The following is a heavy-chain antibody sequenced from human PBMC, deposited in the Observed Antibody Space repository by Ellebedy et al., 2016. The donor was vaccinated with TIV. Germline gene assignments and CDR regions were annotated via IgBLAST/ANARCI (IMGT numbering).Heavy chain of an antibody. J-gene: IGHJ3*02. Sequence: GESLKISCAASGFTFSSYALHWVRQAPGKGLEWVAIISYDGNNKYFADSVKGRFTISRDNSKNTLYLQMNSLRAEDTAVYYCARARGTGTTSRYALDIWGQGTMVTVSS. CDR2: ISYDGNNK. V-gene: IGHV3-30-3*01. D-gene: IGHD1-1*01. CDR3: ARARGTGTTSRYALDI. CDR1: GFTFSSYA.